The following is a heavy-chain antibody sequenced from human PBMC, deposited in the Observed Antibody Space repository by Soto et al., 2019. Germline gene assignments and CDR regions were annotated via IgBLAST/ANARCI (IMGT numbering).Heavy chain of an antibody. CDR2: IYYSGST. Sequence: SETLSLTCTVSGGSISSSSYYWGWIRQPPGKGLEWIGSIYYSGSTYYNPSLKSRVTISVDTSKNQFSLKLSSVTAADTAVYYCARLNRDYYYYYMDVWGKGTTVTVSS. J-gene: IGHJ6*03. V-gene: IGHV4-39*01. CDR1: GGSISSSSYY. D-gene: IGHD3-10*02. CDR3: ARLNRDYYYYYMDV.